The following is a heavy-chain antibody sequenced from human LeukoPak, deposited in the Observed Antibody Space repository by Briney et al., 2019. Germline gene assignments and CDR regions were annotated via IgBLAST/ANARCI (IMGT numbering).Heavy chain of an antibody. CDR1: GYSISSGYY. V-gene: IGHV4-38-2*01. D-gene: IGHD3-22*01. J-gene: IGHJ4*02. CDR3: ARRSENSSGYYFAYYFDY. CDR2: IYHSGST. Sequence: PSETLSLTCAVSGYSISSGYYWGWIRQPPGKGLEWIGSIYHSGSTYYNPSLKSRVTISVDTSKNQFSLKLSSVTAADTAVYYCARRSENSSGYYFAYYFDYWGQGTQVTVSS.